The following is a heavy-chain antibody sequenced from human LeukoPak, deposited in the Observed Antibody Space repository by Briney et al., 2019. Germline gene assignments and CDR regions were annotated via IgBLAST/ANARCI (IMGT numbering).Heavy chain of an antibody. J-gene: IGHJ4*02. CDR1: GYTFPSYG. Sequence: ASVKVSCKASGYTFPSYGVTWVRQAPGQGLEWMGWISGYNGNTNYAHKVQGRVTMTTDRSTSTAYLELRSLRSDDTAVYYCARDSNLWSGYYPTYWGQGTLVIVSS. CDR2: ISGYNGNT. CDR3: ARDSNLWSGYYPTY. D-gene: IGHD3-3*01. V-gene: IGHV1-18*01.